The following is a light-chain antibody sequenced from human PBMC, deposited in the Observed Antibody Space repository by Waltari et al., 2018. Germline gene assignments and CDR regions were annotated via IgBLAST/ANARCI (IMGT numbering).Light chain of an antibody. CDR3: QSYDSSLSGSV. Sequence: QSVLTQPPSVSGAPGQRVTISCTGSSSNIGACYDVHWYQQLPGTAPKLLILYKNNPPPGGPDRCTSSKSGAAASLNMAGLQAEDEWDYCCQSYDSSLSGSVFGRGTKLTVL. CDR1: SSNIGACYD. V-gene: IGLV1-40*01. J-gene: IGLJ2*01. CDR2: YKN.